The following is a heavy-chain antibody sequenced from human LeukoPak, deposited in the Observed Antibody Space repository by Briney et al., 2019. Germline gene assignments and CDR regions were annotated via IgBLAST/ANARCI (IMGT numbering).Heavy chain of an antibody. D-gene: IGHD5-12*01. CDR1: GFTFSSAW. V-gene: IGHV3-7*01. CDR2: VNQDGSGK. J-gene: IGHJ4*02. Sequence: GGSLRLSCAASGFTFSSAWMSWVRQAPGKGLEWVANVNQDGSGKYYVDSVKGRFTISKDNARNSLYLQMNSLRAEDTAVYYCARGGRGYDDNFDYWGQGTLVTVSS. CDR3: ARGGRGYDDNFDY.